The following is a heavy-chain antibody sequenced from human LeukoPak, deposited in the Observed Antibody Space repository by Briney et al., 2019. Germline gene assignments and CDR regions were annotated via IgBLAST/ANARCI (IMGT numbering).Heavy chain of an antibody. J-gene: IGHJ4*01. D-gene: IGHD2-15*01. CDR1: GGSMSHYY. V-gene: IGHV4-4*07. CDR2: VHTSGSS. Sequence: KPSETLSLTCTVSGGSMSHYYWSWIRQPAGKGLEWIGRVHTSGSSTYNPSLRSRVTMSVDTSKNQFSLKLTSVTAADTAVYYCARHVCGAGSCYGFDYWGQGTLVTVSS. CDR3: ARHVCGAGSCYGFDY.